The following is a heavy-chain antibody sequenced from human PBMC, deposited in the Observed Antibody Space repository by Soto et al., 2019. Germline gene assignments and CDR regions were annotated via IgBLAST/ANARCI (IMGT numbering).Heavy chain of an antibody. CDR1: GGTFSSYA. CDR2: IIPIFGTA. J-gene: IGHJ6*02. D-gene: IGHD4-17*01. Sequence: SVKVSCKASGGTFSSYAISWVRQAPGQGLEWMGGIIPIFGTANYAQKFQGRVTITADESTSTAYMELSSLRSEDTAVYYCARLPLTTVTDYYYYGMDVWGQGTTVTVSS. CDR3: ARLPLTTVTDYYYYGMDV. V-gene: IGHV1-69*13.